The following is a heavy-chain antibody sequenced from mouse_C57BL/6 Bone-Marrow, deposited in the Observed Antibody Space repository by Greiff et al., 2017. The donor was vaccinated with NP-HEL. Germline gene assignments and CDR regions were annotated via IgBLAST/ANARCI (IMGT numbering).Heavy chain of an antibody. CDR2: ISYDGSN. CDR1: GYSITSGYY. V-gene: IGHV3-6*01. CDR3: ARDQDYGSSYGY. J-gene: IGHJ2*01. Sequence: EVQLQQSGPGLVKPSQSLSLTCSVTGYSITSGYYWNWIRQFPGNKLEWMGYISYDGSNNYNPSLKNRISITRDTSKNQFFLKLNSVTTEDTATYYCARDQDYGSSYGYWGQGTTLTVSS. D-gene: IGHD1-1*01.